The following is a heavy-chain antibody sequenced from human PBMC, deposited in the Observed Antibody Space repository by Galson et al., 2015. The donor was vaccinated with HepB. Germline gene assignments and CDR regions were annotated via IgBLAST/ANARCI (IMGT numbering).Heavy chain of an antibody. CDR1: RFTFSNYV. CDR3: ARVHPEYTSGWYRQALYYFDS. CDR2: ISGSGGST. Sequence: SLRLSCAASRFTFSNYVMNWVRQAPGKGLEWVSSISGSGGSTYYAGSVKGRFTISRDNSKNTLFLQKTGLTADDTAIYYCARVHPEYTSGWYRQALYYFDSWGQGTVVAVSS. J-gene: IGHJ4*02. V-gene: IGHV3-23*01. D-gene: IGHD6-19*01.